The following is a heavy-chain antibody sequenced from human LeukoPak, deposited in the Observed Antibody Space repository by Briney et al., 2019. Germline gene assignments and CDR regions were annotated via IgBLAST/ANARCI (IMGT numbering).Heavy chain of an antibody. CDR3: ARRIAGNWFDP. V-gene: IGHV4-39*07. CDR2: IYYSGST. J-gene: IGHJ5*02. Sequence: SETLSLTCTVSGGSISSSSYYWGWIRQPPGKGLEWIGSIYYSGSTYYNPSLKSRVTISVDTSKNQFSLKLSSVTAADTAVYYCARRIAGNWFDPWGQGTLVTVSS. CDR1: GGSISSSSYY. D-gene: IGHD6-13*01.